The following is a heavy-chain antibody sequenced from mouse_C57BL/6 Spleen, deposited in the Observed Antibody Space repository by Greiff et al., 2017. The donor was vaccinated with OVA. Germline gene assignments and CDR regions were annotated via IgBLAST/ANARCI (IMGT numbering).Heavy chain of an antibody. V-gene: IGHV3-6*01. CDR1: GYSITSGYY. CDR3: ARADYGSSYAMDY. D-gene: IGHD1-1*01. CDR2: ISYDGSN. J-gene: IGHJ4*01. Sequence: EVKLMESGPGLVKPSQSLSLTCSVTGYSITSGYYWNWIRQFPGNKLEWMGYISYDGSNHNNPSHTNRISITRDTSKNQFFLKLNSVTTEDTATYYCARADYGSSYAMDYWGQGTSVTVSS.